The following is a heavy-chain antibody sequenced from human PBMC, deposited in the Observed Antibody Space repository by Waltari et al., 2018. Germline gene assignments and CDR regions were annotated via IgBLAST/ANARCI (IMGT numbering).Heavy chain of an antibody. Sequence: QVQLQESGPGLVKPSETLSLTCTVSGGSISSSSYYWGWIRQPPGKGLEWIGSIYYSGSTYYNPSLKSRVTISVDTSKNQFSLKLSSVTAADTAVYYCARGPLYYYDSSGYFDYWGQGTLVTVSS. J-gene: IGHJ4*02. D-gene: IGHD3-22*01. CDR1: GGSISSSSYY. CDR3: ARGPLYYYDSSGYFDY. CDR2: IYYSGST. V-gene: IGHV4-39*07.